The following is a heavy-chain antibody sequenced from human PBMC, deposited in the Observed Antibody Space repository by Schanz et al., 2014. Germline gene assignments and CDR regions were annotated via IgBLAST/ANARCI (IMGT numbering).Heavy chain of an antibody. CDR3: ARDTSYGMDV. V-gene: IGHV3-7*01. CDR1: GFTFSSYA. Sequence: VQLLQFGGGVVQPGRSLRLSCAASGFTFSSYAMHWVRQAPGKGLEWVANIKQHGNEKYYVDSVKGRFTISRDNAKISLYVQMNSLRVEDTAVYYCARDTSYGMDVWGQGTTVTVSS. CDR2: IKQHGNEK. J-gene: IGHJ6*02.